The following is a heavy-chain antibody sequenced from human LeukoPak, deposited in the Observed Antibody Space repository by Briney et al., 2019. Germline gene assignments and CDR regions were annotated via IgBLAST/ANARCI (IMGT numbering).Heavy chain of an antibody. CDR1: GYSFTSYW. D-gene: IGHD3-22*01. V-gene: IGHV5-51*01. CDR3: ARSRDYYDSSGYYYDAFDI. Sequence: GESLKISCKGSGYSFTSYWIGWVRQMPGKGLEWMGIIYPGDPDTRYSPSFQGQVTISADKSISTAYLQWSSLKASDTAMYYCARSRDYYDSSGYYYDAFDIWGQGTMVTVSS. CDR2: IYPGDPDT. J-gene: IGHJ3*02.